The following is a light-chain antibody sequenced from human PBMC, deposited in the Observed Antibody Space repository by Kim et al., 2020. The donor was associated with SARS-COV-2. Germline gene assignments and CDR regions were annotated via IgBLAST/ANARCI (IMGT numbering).Light chain of an antibody. J-gene: IGKJ1*01. CDR1: QNIENF. V-gene: IGKV1-39*01. CDR3: QQSYSTYWT. CDR2: GAS. Sequence: DIQMTQSPSSLSASVGDKVTITCRASQNIENFLHWYQQKPGNAPKVLIYGASTLQSGVPSRFSGRGSGTDFTLTISSLQPEDFATYFCQQSYSTYWTFGQGTKVDIK.